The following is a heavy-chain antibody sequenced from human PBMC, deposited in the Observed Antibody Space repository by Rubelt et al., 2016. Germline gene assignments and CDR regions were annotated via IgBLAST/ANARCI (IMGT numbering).Heavy chain of an antibody. CDR3: AREIPSERTNWFDP. J-gene: IGHJ5*02. CDR2: INPNSGGA. Sequence: QVQLVQSGAEVKKPGASVKVSCKASGYTFTSYGISWVRQAPGQGLEWMGRINPNSGGANYAQEFQGRVTMTRDTSISTADMELSRLRADDTAVYYCAREIPSERTNWFDPGGQGTLVTVSS. CDR1: GYTFTSYG. V-gene: IGHV1-2*06. D-gene: IGHD1-1*01.